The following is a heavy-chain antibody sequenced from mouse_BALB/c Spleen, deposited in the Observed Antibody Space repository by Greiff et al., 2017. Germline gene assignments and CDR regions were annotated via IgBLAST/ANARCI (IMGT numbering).Heavy chain of an antibody. J-gene: IGHJ1*01. CDR2: ISYDGSN. Sequence: EVKLQESGPGLVKPSQSLSLTCSATGYSITSGYYWNWIRQFPGNKLEWMGYISYDGSNNYNPSLKNRISITRDTSKNQFFLKLNSVTTEDTATYYCAREGPHWYFDVWGAGTTVTVSS. V-gene: IGHV3-6*02. CDR3: AREGPHWYFDV. CDR1: GYSITSGYY.